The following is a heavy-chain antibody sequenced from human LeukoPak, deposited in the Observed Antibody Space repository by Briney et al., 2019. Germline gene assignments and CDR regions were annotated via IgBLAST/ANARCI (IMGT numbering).Heavy chain of an antibody. V-gene: IGHV1-2*06. Sequence: GASVKVSCKASGYTFTGYYMHWVRQAPGQGLEWMGRINPNSGGTNYAQKFQGRVTMTRDTSISTAYMELSRLRSDDTAVYYCAKATPDHRWGFDYWGQGTLVTVSS. J-gene: IGHJ4*02. CDR1: GYTFTGYY. D-gene: IGHD4-23*01. CDR3: AKATPDHRWGFDY. CDR2: INPNSGGT.